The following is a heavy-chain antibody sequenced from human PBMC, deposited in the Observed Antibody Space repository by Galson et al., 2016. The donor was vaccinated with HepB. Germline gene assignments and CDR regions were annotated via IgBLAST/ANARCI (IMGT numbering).Heavy chain of an antibody. CDR2: LYSGGGT. J-gene: IGHJ3*02. CDR3: ARGPGGTGDAFDI. V-gene: IGHV3-53*01. CDR1: GFTVSSTY. Sequence: SLRLSCAVSGFTVSSTYMSWVRQAPGKGLECVSVLYSGGGTNYADSVKGRFTISRDNSKNTLYLQMNSLSAEDTALYYCARGPGGTGDAFDIWGQGTVVTVS. D-gene: IGHD2-15*01.